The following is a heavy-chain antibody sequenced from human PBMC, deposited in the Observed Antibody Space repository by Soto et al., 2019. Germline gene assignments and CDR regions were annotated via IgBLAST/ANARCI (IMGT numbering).Heavy chain of an antibody. J-gene: IGHJ6*02. CDR2: TYPGDCDA. CDR3: ARHRGPGQSYYYYCGIDV. V-gene: IGHV5-51*01. D-gene: IGHD3-16*01. Sequence: VPSLKISCKRSGYSFTRYWNGWVRQMSGKALEWMGITYPGDCDARFWLSFQGQVTISADKSISTAYLQWSSLKASHTAMYYCARHRGPGQSYYYYCGIDVLGQGTTVTVSS. CDR1: GYSFTRYW.